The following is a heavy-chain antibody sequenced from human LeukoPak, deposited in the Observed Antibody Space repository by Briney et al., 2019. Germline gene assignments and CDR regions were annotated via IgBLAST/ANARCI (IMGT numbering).Heavy chain of an antibody. D-gene: IGHD3-9*01. CDR3: ARDRRHLTAYFDY. Sequence: SETLSLTCTVSGGSISSSSYYWGWIRQPPGKGLEWIGSIYYSGTTYYNSSLKSRVTISVDTSKNHFSLKLSSVTAADTAVYYCARDRRHLTAYFDYWGQGTLVTVSS. V-gene: IGHV4-39*07. CDR2: IYYSGTT. J-gene: IGHJ4*02. CDR1: GGSISSSSYY.